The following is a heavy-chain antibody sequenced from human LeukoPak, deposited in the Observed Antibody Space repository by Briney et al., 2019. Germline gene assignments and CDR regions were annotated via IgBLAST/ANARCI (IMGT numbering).Heavy chain of an antibody. CDR1: GFTFSSYA. D-gene: IGHD6-13*01. J-gene: IGHJ4*02. CDR3: AREAWGSSCSDY. CDR2: SNDGNGNT. Sequence: ASVKVSCKTSGFTFSSYAMHWVRQAPGQSLEWMGWSNDGNGNTKYSQKFQGKVTIPRDTSASTAYMERSRLRSEDTAVYYCAREAWGSSCSDYWGQRTVVTVSS. V-gene: IGHV1-3*01.